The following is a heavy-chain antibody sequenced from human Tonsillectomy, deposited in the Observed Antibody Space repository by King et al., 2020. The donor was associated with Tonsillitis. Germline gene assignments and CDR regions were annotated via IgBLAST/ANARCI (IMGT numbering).Heavy chain of an antibody. D-gene: IGHD2-2*01. CDR1: GGSFSGYY. Sequence: VQLQQWGAGLLKPSETLSLTCAVYGGSFSGYYWSWIRQPPGKGLEWIGEINHSGSTNYNPSLKSRVTVSVDTSKNQFSLKLSSVTAADPAVYYCARGYNPSIRRYCSSTSCYQAPYFDYWGQGTLVTVSS. J-gene: IGHJ4*02. V-gene: IGHV4-34*01. CDR2: INHSGST. CDR3: ARGYNPSIRRYCSSTSCYQAPYFDY.